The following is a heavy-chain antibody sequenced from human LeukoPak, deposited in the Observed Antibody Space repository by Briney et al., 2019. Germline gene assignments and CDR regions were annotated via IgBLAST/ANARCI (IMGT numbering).Heavy chain of an antibody. V-gene: IGHV3-64*01. Sequence: PGGSLRLSXAASGFTFSSYAMHWVRQAPGKGLEYVSAISSNGASTYYANSVKGRFTISRDNSKNTLYLQMGSPRAEDMAVYYCASDSIVGATSTFDYWGQGTLVTVSS. J-gene: IGHJ4*02. CDR1: GFTFSSYA. D-gene: IGHD1-26*01. CDR2: ISSNGAST. CDR3: ASDSIVGATSTFDY.